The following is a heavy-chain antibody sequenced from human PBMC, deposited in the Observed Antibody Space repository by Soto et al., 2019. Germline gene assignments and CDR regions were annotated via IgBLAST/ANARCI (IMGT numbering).Heavy chain of an antibody. CDR2: ISHSGST. V-gene: IGHV4-59*01. J-gene: IGHJ5*02. CDR1: GGSISNNY. Sequence: QVQLQESGPGLVKPSETLSLTCGVSGGSISNNYWSWIRQPPGKGLEWIGYISHSGSTNYNPSLKSRVTISVDTSKKQFSLKLNYVTAADTAVYYCARGGTYSRLIIGDWFDPWGQGTLVTVAS. D-gene: IGHD6-13*01. CDR3: ARGGTYSRLIIGDWFDP.